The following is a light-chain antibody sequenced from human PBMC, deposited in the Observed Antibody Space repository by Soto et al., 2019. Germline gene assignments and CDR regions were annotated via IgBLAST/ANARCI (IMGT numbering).Light chain of an antibody. Sequence: EIFFTQSAGTLSLSPVERATLSWMASQSVSSDLAWYQQKPGQAPRLLIYGASTRASGIPARFSASGSGTEFTLTISSLQSEDFAVYYCQQFNYWPPITFGQGTRLEIK. CDR2: GAS. CDR1: QSVSSD. CDR3: QQFNYWPPIT. J-gene: IGKJ5*01. V-gene: IGKV3-15*01.